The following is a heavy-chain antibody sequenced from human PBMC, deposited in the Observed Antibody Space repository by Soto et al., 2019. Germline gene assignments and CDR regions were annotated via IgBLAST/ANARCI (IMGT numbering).Heavy chain of an antibody. CDR2: ISYDGSNK. Sequence: GGSLRLSCAASGFTFSDYGLHWVRQAPGKGLEWVAIISYDGSNKYYADSVKGRFTISRDNSKNTLYLQMNSLRDEDTAVYYCAKGITGPLGVYWGQGTLVTVSS. D-gene: IGHD1-20*01. V-gene: IGHV3-30*18. CDR3: AKGITGPLGVY. J-gene: IGHJ4*02. CDR1: GFTFSDYG.